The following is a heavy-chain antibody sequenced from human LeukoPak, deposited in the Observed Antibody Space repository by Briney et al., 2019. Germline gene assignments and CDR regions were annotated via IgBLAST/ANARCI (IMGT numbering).Heavy chain of an antibody. CDR2: ISGSGDST. Sequence: GGSLRLSCAASGFTFSSYAMSWVRQAPGKGLEWVSAISGSGDSTYYGDSVKGRFTISRDNSKNTLYLQMNSLRAEDTAVYYCAKTRPLDSSSWSHGDYWGQGTLVTVSS. CDR1: GFTFSSYA. D-gene: IGHD6-13*01. CDR3: AKTRPLDSSSWSHGDY. J-gene: IGHJ4*02. V-gene: IGHV3-23*01.